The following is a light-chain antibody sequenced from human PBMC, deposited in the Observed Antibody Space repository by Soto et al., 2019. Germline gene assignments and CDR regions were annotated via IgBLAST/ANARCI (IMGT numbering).Light chain of an antibody. J-gene: IGKJ5*01. CDR3: QQYNSYLIT. Sequence: DIQMTQSPSSLSASVGDSVTITCRASQGIRSYLAWYQQKPGRAPTLLIYVASTLQSGVPSRFSGSGSGTEFTLTISSLQPDDFATYYCQQYNSYLITFGQGTRLEIK. V-gene: IGKV1-9*01. CDR1: QGIRSY. CDR2: VAS.